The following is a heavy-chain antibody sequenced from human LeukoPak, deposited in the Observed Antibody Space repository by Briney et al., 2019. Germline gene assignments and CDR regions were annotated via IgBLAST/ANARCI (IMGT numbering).Heavy chain of an antibody. D-gene: IGHD6-6*01. V-gene: IGHV4-31*03. CDR1: GGSISTDDYY. Sequence: KASETLSLTCTVSGGSISTDDYYWTWIGQHPGKGLEWIGYIYYSGNTYYNPSLKSRVTISVDTSKNQFSLKLSSVTAADTAVYYCAIYYSSWIDHWGQGTLVTVSS. CDR3: AIYYSSWIDH. J-gene: IGHJ4*02. CDR2: IYYSGNT.